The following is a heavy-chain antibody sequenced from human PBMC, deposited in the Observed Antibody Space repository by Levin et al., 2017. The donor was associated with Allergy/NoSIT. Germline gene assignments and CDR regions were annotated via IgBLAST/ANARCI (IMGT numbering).Heavy chain of an antibody. Sequence: GGSLRLSCAASEFTFSDYYMNWIRQAPGKGLEWVSYISSSGRTIYYADSVKGRFTISRDNAKNSLYLQMSSLRAEDTAVYYCARGVSFFGEANYFYYYGMDGWGQGTTVTVSS. CDR2: ISSSGRTI. CDR3: ARGVSFFGEANYFYYYGMDG. CDR1: EFTFSDYY. J-gene: IGHJ6*02. D-gene: IGHD3-3*02. V-gene: IGHV3-11*01.